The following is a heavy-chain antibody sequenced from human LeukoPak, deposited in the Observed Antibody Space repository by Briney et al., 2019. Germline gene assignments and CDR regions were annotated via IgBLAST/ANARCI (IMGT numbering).Heavy chain of an antibody. V-gene: IGHV3-66*02. Sequence: SGGSLRLSCAASGFTVSSNYMSWVRQAPGKGLEWVSVIYSGGSTYYADSVKGRFTISRDNSKNTLYLQMNSLRAEDTAVYYCARDHGGGDFDYWGQGTLVTVSS. CDR1: GFTVSSNY. CDR2: IYSGGST. D-gene: IGHD3-16*01. CDR3: ARDHGGGDFDY. J-gene: IGHJ4*02.